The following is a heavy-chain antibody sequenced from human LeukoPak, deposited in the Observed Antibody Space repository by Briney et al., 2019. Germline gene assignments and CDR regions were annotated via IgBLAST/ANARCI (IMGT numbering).Heavy chain of an antibody. Sequence: GGSLRLSCAASGFTVSSNYMSWVRQAPGKGLEWVSVIYSGGSTYYADSVKGRFTISRDNSKNTLYLQMNSLRAEDTAVYYCARDLADSGLDYWGQGTLVTVSS. J-gene: IGHJ4*02. CDR2: IYSGGST. CDR1: GFTVSSNY. V-gene: IGHV3-53*01. CDR3: ARDLADSGLDY. D-gene: IGHD3-16*01.